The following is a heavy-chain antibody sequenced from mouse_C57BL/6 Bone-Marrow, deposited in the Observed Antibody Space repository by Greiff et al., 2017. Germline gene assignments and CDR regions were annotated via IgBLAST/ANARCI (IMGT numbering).Heavy chain of an antibody. Sequence: QVQLKESGAELVRPGASVKLSCKASGYTFTDYYINWVKQRPGQGLEWIARIYPGSGNTYYNEKFKGKATLTAEKSSSTAYMQLSSLTSEDSAVYFCARNDGFDYWGQGTTLTVSS. CDR3: ARNDGFDY. D-gene: IGHD2-3*01. CDR1: GYTFTDYY. J-gene: IGHJ2*01. V-gene: IGHV1-76*01. CDR2: IYPGSGNT.